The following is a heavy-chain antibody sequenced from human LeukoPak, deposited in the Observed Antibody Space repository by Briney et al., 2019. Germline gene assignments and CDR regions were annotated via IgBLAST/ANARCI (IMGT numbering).Heavy chain of an antibody. Sequence: GGSLRLSCAASGFTFSSYAMSWVRQAPGKGLEWVSAISGSGGSTYYADSVKGRFTISRDNSKNTLYLQMNSLRAEDTAVYYCAKERDFGSGYYSIDSGGQGPLVTVPS. CDR1: GFTFSSYA. CDR3: AKERDFGSGYYSIDS. CDR2: ISGSGGST. V-gene: IGHV3-23*01. J-gene: IGHJ4*02. D-gene: IGHD3-3*01.